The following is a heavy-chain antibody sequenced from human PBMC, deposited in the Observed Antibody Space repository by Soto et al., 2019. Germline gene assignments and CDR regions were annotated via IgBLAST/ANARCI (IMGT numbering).Heavy chain of an antibody. CDR1: GFTFSSYG. J-gene: IGHJ3*01. Sequence: GGSLRLSCVASGFTFSSYGMHWVRQAPGKGLEWVAIISYDGSNTYYADSVKGRFTISRDNSKNTLYLQMNSLRVEDTGVYFCARGDRGAFDLWGQGTMVTVSS. CDR3: ARGDRGAFDL. CDR2: ISYDGSNT. D-gene: IGHD2-21*02. V-gene: IGHV3-30*03.